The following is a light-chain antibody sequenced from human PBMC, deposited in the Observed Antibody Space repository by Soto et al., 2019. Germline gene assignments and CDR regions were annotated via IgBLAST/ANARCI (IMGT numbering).Light chain of an antibody. CDR3: QQYGSSPRT. V-gene: IGKV3-20*01. Sequence: DILLTQSPCTRPLPPGERASLSCRASQSVSSSYLAWYQQRPGQAPRLLIYGPSSRATGIPERFSGSGSGADFTLTISRLEPEDFAVYYCQQYGSSPRTFGRGTKVDI. CDR1: QSVSSSY. CDR2: GPS. J-gene: IGKJ1*01.